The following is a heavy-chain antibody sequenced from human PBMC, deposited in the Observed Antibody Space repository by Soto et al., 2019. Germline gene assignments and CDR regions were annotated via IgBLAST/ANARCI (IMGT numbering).Heavy chain of an antibody. CDR2: IRGEDYGGTT. CDR3: TRVVAAAGDH. D-gene: IGHD6-13*01. Sequence: EVQVVESGGAWVQPGRSLRLSCSTSGFTFGAYTMTWFRQAPGKGLEWVAFIRGEDYGGTTEYAASVKGRFTVSRDNSKGVAYLEMNNLKSDDTAGYYCTRVVAAAGDHWGRGTLVTVSS. V-gene: IGHV3-49*03. J-gene: IGHJ4*02. CDR1: GFTFGAYT.